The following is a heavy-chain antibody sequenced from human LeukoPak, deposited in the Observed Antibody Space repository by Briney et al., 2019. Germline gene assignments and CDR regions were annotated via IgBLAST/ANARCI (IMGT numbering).Heavy chain of an antibody. D-gene: IGHD2-2*01. Sequence: SETLSLTCTVSRGSISTYYWTWIRQPPGKGLEWIGYIYFRGATSHTPSLKSRVTISVDTSKNVLSLNLKSVTAADTALYYCTRDPTSWAGFFDYWGQGIPVTVSS. V-gene: IGHV4-59*01. CDR3: TRDPTSWAGFFDY. CDR2: IYFRGAT. CDR1: RGSISTYY. J-gene: IGHJ4*02.